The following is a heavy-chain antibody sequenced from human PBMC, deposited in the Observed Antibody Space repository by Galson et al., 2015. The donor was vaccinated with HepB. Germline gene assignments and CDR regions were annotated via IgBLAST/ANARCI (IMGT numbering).Heavy chain of an antibody. D-gene: IGHD6-13*01. V-gene: IGHV4-4*02. CDR3: ARADDTYSSSWIY. CDR1: GGSISSSNW. CDR2: IYHSGST. J-gene: IGHJ4*02. Sequence: ETLSLTCAVSGGSISSSNWWSWVRQPPGKGLEWIGEIYHSGSTNYNPSLKSRVTISVDKSKNQFSLKLSSVTAADTAVYYCARADDTYSSSWIYWGQGTLVTVSS.